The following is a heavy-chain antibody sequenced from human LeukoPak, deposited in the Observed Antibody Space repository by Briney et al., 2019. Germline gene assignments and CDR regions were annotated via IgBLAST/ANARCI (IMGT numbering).Heavy chain of an antibody. V-gene: IGHV3-23*01. Sequence: GGSLRVSCAASGFTFSSYAMSWVRQAPGKGLEWVSGTSGSGGSTYYADSVKGRLTISRDNSKNTLYLQMNSLRAEDTAVYYCAIHRGGYFDHWGQGTLVTVSS. D-gene: IGHD1-14*01. CDR1: GFTFSSYA. CDR3: AIHRGGYFDH. J-gene: IGHJ4*02. CDR2: TSGSGGST.